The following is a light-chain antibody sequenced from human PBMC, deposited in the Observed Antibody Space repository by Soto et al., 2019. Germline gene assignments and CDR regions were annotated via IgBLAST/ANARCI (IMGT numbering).Light chain of an antibody. CDR3: QQSYSSPYT. Sequence: EIVLTQSPGTLSLSPGERATLSCRASQSVSSSYLAWYQQKPGQAPRLLIYGASSRATGIPDMFSGSGSGTDFTLTISGLQPEDFATYYCQQSYSSPYTFGPGTKVEIK. J-gene: IGKJ3*01. CDR1: QSVSSSY. CDR2: GAS. V-gene: IGKV3-20*01.